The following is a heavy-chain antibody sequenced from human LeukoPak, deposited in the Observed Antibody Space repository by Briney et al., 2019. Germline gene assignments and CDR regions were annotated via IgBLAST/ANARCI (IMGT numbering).Heavy chain of an antibody. V-gene: IGHV1-24*01. CDR3: ATVVDYYDSSSYWWGY. D-gene: IGHD3-22*01. Sequence: RASVKVSCKVSGYTLTELSMHWVRQAPGKGLGWMGGFDPEDGETIYAQKFQGRVTMTEDTSTDTAYMELSSLRSEDTAVYYCATVVDYYDSSSYWWGYWGQGTLVTVSS. CDR2: FDPEDGET. CDR1: GYTLTELS. J-gene: IGHJ4*02.